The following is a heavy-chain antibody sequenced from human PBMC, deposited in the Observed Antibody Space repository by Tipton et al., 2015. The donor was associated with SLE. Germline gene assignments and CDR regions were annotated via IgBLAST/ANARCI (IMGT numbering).Heavy chain of an antibody. CDR2: IYYSGSS. Sequence: TLSLTCTVSGGSISTYYWNWIRQPPGKGLQWIGYIYYSGSSKYNPSLESRVSISVDTSRNQFSLTLNSVTAADTAMYYCARDAGNDFWSGFGVFDLWGQGTLVTVSS. V-gene: IGHV4-59*01. CDR3: ARDAGNDFWSGFGVFDL. CDR1: GGSISTYY. J-gene: IGHJ4*02. D-gene: IGHD3-3*01.